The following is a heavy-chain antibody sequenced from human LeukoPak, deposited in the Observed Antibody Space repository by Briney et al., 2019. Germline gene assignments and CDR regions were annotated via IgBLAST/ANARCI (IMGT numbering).Heavy chain of an antibody. J-gene: IGHJ4*02. CDR2: IIPIFGTA. V-gene: IGHV1-69*01. Sequence: SVKVSCKASRGTFSSYAISWVRQAPGQGPEWMGGIIPIFGTANYAQKFQGRVTITADESTSTAYMELSSLRSEDTAVYYCARYYYDSSGYYYYFDYWGQGTLVTVSS. CDR1: RGTFSSYA. CDR3: ARYYYDSSGYYYYFDY. D-gene: IGHD3-22*01.